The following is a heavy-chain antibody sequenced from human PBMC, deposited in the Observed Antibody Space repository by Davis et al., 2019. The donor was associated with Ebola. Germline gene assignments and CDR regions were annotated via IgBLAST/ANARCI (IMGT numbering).Heavy chain of an antibody. CDR1: GGSVSSGSYY. V-gene: IGHV4-61*01. J-gene: IGHJ6*02. D-gene: IGHD3-22*01. CDR2: IYYSGST. Sequence: MPSETLSLTCTVSGGSVSSGSYYWSWIRQPPGKGLEWIGYIYYSGSTNYNPSLKSRVTISVDTSKNQFSLKLSSVTAADTAVYYCARAPDYYDSSGYYGNYYYGMDVWGQGTTVTVSS. CDR3: ARAPDYYDSSGYYGNYYYGMDV.